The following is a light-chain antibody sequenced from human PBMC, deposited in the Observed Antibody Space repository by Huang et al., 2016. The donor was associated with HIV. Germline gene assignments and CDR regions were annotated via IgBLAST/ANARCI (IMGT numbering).Light chain of an antibody. J-gene: IGKJ3*01. CDR1: QSLQHYNGYNY. CDR2: LAS. Sequence: DIVMTQSPLSLSVTPGEPASISCRSSQSLQHYNGYNYLNWFLQKPGQSPQPMISLASNRASGVPDRFSGSASGADFTLKISRVEAEDVGVYYCMQVLQPPFAFGPGTKVDIK. CDR3: MQVLQPPFA. V-gene: IGKV2-28*01.